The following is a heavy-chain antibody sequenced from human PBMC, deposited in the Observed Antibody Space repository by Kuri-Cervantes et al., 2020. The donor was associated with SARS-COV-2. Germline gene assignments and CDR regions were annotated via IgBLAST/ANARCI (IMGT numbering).Heavy chain of an antibody. CDR2: IFHTGNT. V-gene: IGHV4-38-2*01. CDR3: ASQDDTSGFYYAYDY. CDR1: DYSISSAYY. Sequence: SQTLSLTCAVSDYSISSAYYWGWIRQPPGKGLEWIGNIFHTGNTYYNPSLKSRVTISGDTSKNQVSLKLSSVTAADTAVYYCASQDDTSGFYYAYDYWGQGTLVTVSS. J-gene: IGHJ4*02. D-gene: IGHD3-22*01.